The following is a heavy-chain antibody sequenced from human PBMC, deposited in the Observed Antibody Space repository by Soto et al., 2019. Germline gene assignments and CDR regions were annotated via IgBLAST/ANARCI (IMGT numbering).Heavy chain of an antibody. J-gene: IGHJ6*03. CDR2: IYYSGST. D-gene: IGHD5-18*01. CDR1: GGSISSSSYY. V-gene: IGHV4-39*01. Sequence: TSETLSLTCTLSGGSISSSSYYGGWIRPPQGKGLEWIGSIYYSGSTYYNPSLKSRVTISVDTSKNQFSLKLSSVTAADTAVYYCARLPHVDTPYYYYYMDVWGKGTTVTVSS. CDR3: ARLPHVDTPYYYYYMDV.